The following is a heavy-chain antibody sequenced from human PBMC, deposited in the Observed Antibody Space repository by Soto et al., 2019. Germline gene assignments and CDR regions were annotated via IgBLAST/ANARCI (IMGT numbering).Heavy chain of an antibody. CDR2: INPYDGNT. D-gene: IGHD3-9*01. J-gene: IGHJ4*02. V-gene: IGHV1-46*03. CDR3: ASDNYEIVPGEGYFFDY. Sequence: QVQLVQSGAEVKKPGASVSVSCSASGYTFLSYYIHWVRQAPGQGLEWMGMINPYDGNTTYAQKFQGRLTMSRDTSATTVYMEVSGLRSEETAVYYCASDNYEIVPGEGYFFDYWGQGTLVTVSS. CDR1: GYTFLSYY.